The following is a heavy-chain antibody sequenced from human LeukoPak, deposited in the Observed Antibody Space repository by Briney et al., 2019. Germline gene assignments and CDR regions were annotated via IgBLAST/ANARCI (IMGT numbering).Heavy chain of an antibody. CDR2: VSNSGGST. Sequence: TGGSLRLSCAASGFTFSSYAMSWVRQAPGKGLEWVSGVSNSGGSTYSADSVKGRFTISRDNSKNTLYLQMNSLRAEDTAVYYCAKADRTIVVVMVDYWGQGTLVTVSS. CDR1: GFTFSSYA. V-gene: IGHV3-23*01. D-gene: IGHD3-22*01. CDR3: AKADRTIVVVMVDY. J-gene: IGHJ4*02.